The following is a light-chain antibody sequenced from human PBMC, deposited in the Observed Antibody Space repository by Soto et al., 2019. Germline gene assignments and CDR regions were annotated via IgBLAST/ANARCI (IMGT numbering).Light chain of an antibody. Sequence: EIFMTQSPATLSVSPGEKVILSCRASESVGSTLAWYQQKPGQAPRLLIRGASTRATGVPARFGGSGSGTEFTLTISSLQSEDFAVYYCQQYSTSLTFGGGTTLEIK. CDR2: GAS. J-gene: IGKJ4*02. CDR3: QQYSTSLT. CDR1: ESVGST. V-gene: IGKV3-15*01.